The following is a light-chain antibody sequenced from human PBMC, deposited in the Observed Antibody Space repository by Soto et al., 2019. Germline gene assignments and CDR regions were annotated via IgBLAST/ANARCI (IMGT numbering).Light chain of an antibody. Sequence: QSALTQPPSASGSPGQSVTISCTGTSSDVGGYNYVSWYQQHPGKAPKLMIYEVSKRPSGVPDRFSGSKSGNTASLTVSGLQAEDKADYYCSSYAGSKTLFGGGTKLTFL. CDR3: SSYAGSKTL. V-gene: IGLV2-8*01. J-gene: IGLJ2*01. CDR2: EVS. CDR1: SSDVGGYNY.